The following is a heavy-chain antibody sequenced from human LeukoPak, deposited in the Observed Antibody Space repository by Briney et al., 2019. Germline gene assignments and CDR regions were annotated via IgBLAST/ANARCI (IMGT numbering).Heavy chain of an antibody. CDR1: GFTFSSSA. D-gene: IGHD2-15*01. CDR2: ISNNGGYT. J-gene: IGHJ4*02. V-gene: IGHV3-23*01. CDR3: AKQLGYCSDGSCYFPY. Sequence: QPGVSLRLSCAASGFTFSSSAMSWVRQAPGKGLEWVSAISNNGGYTYYADSVQGRFTISRDNSKSTLCLQMNSLRAEDTAVYYCAKQLGYCSDGSCYFPYWGQGTLVTVSS.